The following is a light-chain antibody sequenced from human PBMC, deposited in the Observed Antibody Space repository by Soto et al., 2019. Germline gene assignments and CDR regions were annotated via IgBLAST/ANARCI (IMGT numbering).Light chain of an antibody. CDR1: SSDVGGYSF. Sequence: QSVLTQPASVSGSPGQSITISCTGTSSDVGGYSFVSWYQQHPGKAPKLVIYDVNNRPSGVSNRFSGSKSGNTASLTIAGLRTEDEADYYCNSYTSSSTYVFGTGTKLTVL. CDR3: NSYTSSSTYV. CDR2: DVN. V-gene: IGLV2-14*03. J-gene: IGLJ1*01.